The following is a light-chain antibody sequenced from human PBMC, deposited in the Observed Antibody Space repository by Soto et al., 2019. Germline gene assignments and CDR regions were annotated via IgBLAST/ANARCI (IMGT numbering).Light chain of an antibody. J-gene: IGKJ5*01. CDR2: DAS. V-gene: IGKV3D-20*01. CDR1: QSVSSSR. CDR3: LQDYTYPYT. Sequence: DIVLTQSPATLSLSPGERATLSCGASQSVSSSRLAWYQQKPALAPRLLIYDASSRATGIPDRFSGSGSGTDFTLTISSLQPEDFATYYCLQDYTYPYTFGQGTRLEIK.